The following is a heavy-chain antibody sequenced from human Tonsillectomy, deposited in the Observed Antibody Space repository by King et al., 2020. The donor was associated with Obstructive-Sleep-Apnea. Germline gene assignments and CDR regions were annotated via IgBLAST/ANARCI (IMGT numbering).Heavy chain of an antibody. CDR2: IKQDGSEK. CDR3: VRFSAGNFWSVSYSYGMDV. V-gene: IGHV3-7*03. CDR1: GFTFSRYW. J-gene: IGHJ6*02. Sequence: VQLVESGGGLVRPGESLTLSCAASGFTFSRYWMSWFRQAPGKGLEWVARIKQDGSEKYYVDSLEGRFRISRENGRNSLHLQRSSLRAEDTAVFYCVRFSAGNFWSVSYSYGMDVWGQGTSVIVSS. D-gene: IGHD3-3*01.